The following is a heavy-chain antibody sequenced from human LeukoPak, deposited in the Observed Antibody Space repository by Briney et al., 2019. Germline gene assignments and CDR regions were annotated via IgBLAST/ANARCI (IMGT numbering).Heavy chain of an antibody. CDR1: GFSFSNRG. V-gene: IGHV3-33*01. D-gene: IGHD6-19*01. Sequence: GGSLRLSCAASGFSFSNRGMHWVRQAPGKRLEWVAVIWDDGNNKRYANSVNGRFTISRDNSENTLYLQMNGLTAEDTAMYYCASTYSSGWHFDYWGQGTLVTVSS. CDR3: ASTYSSGWHFDY. J-gene: IGHJ4*02. CDR2: IWDDGNNK.